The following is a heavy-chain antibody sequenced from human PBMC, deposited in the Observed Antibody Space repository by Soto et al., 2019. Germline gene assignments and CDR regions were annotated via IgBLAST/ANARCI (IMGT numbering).Heavy chain of an antibody. CDR1: GGSISGYY. CDR3: ARQQLLPFYYALDV. D-gene: IGHD6-13*01. Sequence: QVQLQESGPGLVKPSDTLSLTCTVSGGSISGYYWSWIRQPPGKGLEYIGYIYYRGSTNYNPSLKSRVTMSVDTSRNQFSLKVNSVTAADTAVYYLARQQLLPFYYALDVWGQGTTVTVSS. CDR2: IYYRGST. V-gene: IGHV4-59*07. J-gene: IGHJ6*02.